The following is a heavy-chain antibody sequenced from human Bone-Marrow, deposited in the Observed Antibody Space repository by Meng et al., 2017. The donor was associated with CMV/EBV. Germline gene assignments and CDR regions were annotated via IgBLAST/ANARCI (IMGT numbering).Heavy chain of an antibody. J-gene: IGHJ4*02. CDR1: GFTFSSYA. CDR3: AKVPNRTGTKVDPRLPDY. Sequence: GGSLRLSCAASGFTFSSYAMHWVRQAPGKGLEWVAVISYDGSNKYYADSVKGRFTISRDNSKNTLYLQMNSLRAEDTAVYYCAKVPNRTGTKVDPRLPDYWGQGTLVTVSS. V-gene: IGHV3-30-3*01. CDR2: ISYDGSNK. D-gene: IGHD1-7*01.